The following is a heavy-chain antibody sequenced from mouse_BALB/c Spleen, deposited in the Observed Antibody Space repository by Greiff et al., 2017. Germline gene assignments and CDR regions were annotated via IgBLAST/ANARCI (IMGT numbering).Heavy chain of an antibody. J-gene: IGHJ4*01. CDR1: GFTFSSYG. Sequence: EVQGVESGGDLVKPGGSLKLSCAASGFTFSSYGMSWVRQTPDKRLEWVATISSGGSYTYYPDSVKGRFTISRDNAKNTLYLQMSSLKSEDTAMYYCARHRGPNYRDAMDYWGQGTSVTVSS. CDR3: ARHRGPNYRDAMDY. V-gene: IGHV5-6*01. D-gene: IGHD2-1*01. CDR2: ISSGGSYT.